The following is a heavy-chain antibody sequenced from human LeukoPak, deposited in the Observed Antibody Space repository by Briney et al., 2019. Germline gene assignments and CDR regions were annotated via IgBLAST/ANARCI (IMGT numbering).Heavy chain of an antibody. V-gene: IGHV4-59*01. CDR3: ATEIPTSQNNWFDP. Sequence: KGLEWTGDIYYSVSTNYNPSLKSRFTISLDTSKNQFSLKLSSVTASDTGVYYCATEIPTSQNNWFDPWGQGTLVTVSS. D-gene: IGHD1-1*01. J-gene: IGHJ5*02. CDR2: IYYSVST.